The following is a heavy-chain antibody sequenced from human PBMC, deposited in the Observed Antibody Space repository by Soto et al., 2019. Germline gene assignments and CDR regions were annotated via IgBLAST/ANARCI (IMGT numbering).Heavy chain of an antibody. CDR3: AREYDGY. Sequence: GGSLRLSCAASGFTVNSNYMTWVRQAPGKGLEWVSVIYSGGSTYYADSVKGRFTISRDNSKNTLYLQMNSLRAEDTAVYYCAREYDGYWGQGTRVTVSS. CDR2: IYSGGST. V-gene: IGHV3-66*01. J-gene: IGHJ4*02. D-gene: IGHD3-22*01. CDR1: GFTVNSNY.